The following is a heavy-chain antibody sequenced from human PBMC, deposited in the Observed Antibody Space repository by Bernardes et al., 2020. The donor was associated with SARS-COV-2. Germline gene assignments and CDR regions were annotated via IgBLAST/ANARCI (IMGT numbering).Heavy chain of an antibody. V-gene: IGHV2-5*01. CDR1: GFSLSTSGVG. J-gene: IGHJ5*02. CDR2: IYWNDDK. Sequence: SGPTLVKPTQTLTLTCTFSGFSLSTSGVGVGWIRQPPGKALEWLALIYWNDDKRYSPSLKSRLTITKDTSKNQVVLTMTNMDPVDTATYYCAHSSNRYDFWSGYYFGFDPWGQGTLVTVSS. D-gene: IGHD3-3*01. CDR3: AHSSNRYDFWSGYYFGFDP.